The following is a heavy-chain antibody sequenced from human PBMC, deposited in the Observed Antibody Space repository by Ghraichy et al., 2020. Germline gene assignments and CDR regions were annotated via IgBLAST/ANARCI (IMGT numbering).Heavy chain of an antibody. V-gene: IGHV3-7*01. D-gene: IGHD4-17*01. Sequence: GGSLRLSCAASGFTCSRHWMSWVRQAPGKGLEWVASIKSDGSDIFYVDSVKGRFTISRDNAKNSVSLEMNSLRVEDTAVYYCARDPYGDYKYGGTDYWGQGTVVSVS. J-gene: IGHJ4*02. CDR3: ARDPYGDYKYGGTDY. CDR2: IKSDGSDI. CDR1: GFTCSRHW.